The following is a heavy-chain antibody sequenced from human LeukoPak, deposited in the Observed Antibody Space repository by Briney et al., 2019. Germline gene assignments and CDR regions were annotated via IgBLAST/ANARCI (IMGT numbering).Heavy chain of an antibody. Sequence: GGSLRLSCAASGFTFDDYAMHWVRQAPGKGLEWVSGISWNSGSIGYADSVKGRFTISRDNAKNSLYLQMNSLRAEDTAVYYCARAHTTVITHFDYWGQGTLVTVSS. J-gene: IGHJ4*02. V-gene: IGHV3-9*01. CDR2: ISWNSGSI. CDR3: ARAHTTVITHFDY. D-gene: IGHD4-17*01. CDR1: GFTFDDYA.